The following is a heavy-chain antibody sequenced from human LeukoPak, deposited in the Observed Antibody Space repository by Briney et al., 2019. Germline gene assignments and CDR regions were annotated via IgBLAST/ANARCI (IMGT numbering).Heavy chain of an antibody. Sequence: ASVKLSCKASGYTFTIYGISWVRHPRGQGLEWMGWISAYNGNTNYAEKLQGRVTMTTDTSTSTAYMELSSLRSEDTAVYYCARDIRGYSYGPLDAFDIWGQGRMVTVSS. D-gene: IGHD5-18*01. CDR3: ARDIRGYSYGPLDAFDI. J-gene: IGHJ3*02. CDR1: GYTFTIYG. V-gene: IGHV1-18*01. CDR2: ISAYNGNT.